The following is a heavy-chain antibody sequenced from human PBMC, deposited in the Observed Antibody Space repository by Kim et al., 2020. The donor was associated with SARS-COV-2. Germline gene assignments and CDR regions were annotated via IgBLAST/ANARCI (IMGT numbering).Heavy chain of an antibody. CDR1: GFTFSSYG. CDR2: ISYDGSNK. V-gene: IGHV3-30*18. CDR3: AKDLSIVGATWGHY. Sequence: GGSLRLSCAASGFTFSSYGMHWVRQAPGKGLEWVAVISYDGSNKYYADSVKGRFTISRDNSKNTLYLQMNSLRAEDTAVYYCAKDLSIVGATWGHYWGQGTLVTVSS. D-gene: IGHD1-26*01. J-gene: IGHJ4*02.